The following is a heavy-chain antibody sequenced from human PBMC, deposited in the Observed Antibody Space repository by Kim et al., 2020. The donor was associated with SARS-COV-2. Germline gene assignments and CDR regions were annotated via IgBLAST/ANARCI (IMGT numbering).Heavy chain of an antibody. CDR3: ARDRGQWLVWKYYYCYYGMDV. V-gene: IGHV3-33*08. CDR1: GFTFSSYG. J-gene: IGHJ6*02. D-gene: IGHD6-19*01. Sequence: GGSLRLSCAASGFTFSSYGMHWVRQAPGKGLEWVAVIWYDGSNKYYADSVKGRFTISRDNSKNTLYLQMNSLRAEDTAVYYCARDRGQWLVWKYYYCYYGMDVWGEGTAFTVSS. CDR2: IWYDGSNK.